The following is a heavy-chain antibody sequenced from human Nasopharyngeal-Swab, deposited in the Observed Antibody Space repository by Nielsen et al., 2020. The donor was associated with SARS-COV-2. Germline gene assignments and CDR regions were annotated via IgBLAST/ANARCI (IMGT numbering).Heavy chain of an antibody. CDR3: ARHPPRRITMIVDEVRP. J-gene: IGHJ5*02. CDR1: GFTFSSYS. CDR2: ISSSSSTI. Sequence: GGSLRLSCAASGFTFSSYSMNWVRQAPGKGLEWVSYISSSSSTIYYAEPVKGRFTISRDNAKNSLYLQMNSLRDEDTAVYYCARHPPRRITMIVDEVRPWGQGTLVTVSS. D-gene: IGHD3-22*01. V-gene: IGHV3-48*02.